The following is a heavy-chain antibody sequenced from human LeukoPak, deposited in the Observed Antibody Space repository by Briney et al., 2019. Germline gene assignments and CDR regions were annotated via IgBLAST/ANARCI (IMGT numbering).Heavy chain of an antibody. V-gene: IGHV3-30*02. CDR2: IRYDGSNK. D-gene: IGHD1-26*01. CDR1: GFTFSSYG. CDR3: ARDLDGGSYYFDY. Sequence: GGSLRLSCAASGFTFSSYGMHWVRQAPGKGLEWVAFIRYDGSNKYYADSVKGRFTISRDNSKNALYLQMNSLRAEDTAVYYCARDLDGGSYYFDYWGQGTLVTVSS. J-gene: IGHJ4*02.